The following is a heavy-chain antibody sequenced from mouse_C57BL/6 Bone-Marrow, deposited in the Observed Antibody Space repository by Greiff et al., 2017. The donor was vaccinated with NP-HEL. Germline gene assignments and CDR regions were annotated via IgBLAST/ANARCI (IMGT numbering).Heavy chain of an antibody. CDR2: ISSGSSTI. D-gene: IGHD4-1*01. J-gene: IGHJ3*01. CDR1: GFTFSDYG. V-gene: IGHV5-17*01. CDR3: ARLGSAY. Sequence: EVKLMESGGGLVKPGGSLKLSCAASGFTFSDYGMHWVRQAPEQGLEWVAYISSGSSTIYYADKVKGRVTISRDNAKNTLFLQMTSLRSEDTAIYYCARLGSAYWGQGTLVTVSA.